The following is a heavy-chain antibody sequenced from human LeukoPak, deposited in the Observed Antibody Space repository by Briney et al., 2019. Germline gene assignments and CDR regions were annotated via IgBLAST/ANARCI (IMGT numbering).Heavy chain of an antibody. V-gene: IGHV3-7*01. Sequence: GGPLRLSCTASGFTFSRHWMGWLRQAPGKGLEWVASIKQDGSQYYVDSVKGRFFISRDNAKNSVSLQMNSLRGEDTAVYYCARGPDFGDRLDYFDYWGQGTLVTVS. D-gene: IGHD4-17*01. CDR2: IKQDGSQ. J-gene: IGHJ4*02. CDR3: ARGPDFGDRLDYFDY. CDR1: GFTFSRHW.